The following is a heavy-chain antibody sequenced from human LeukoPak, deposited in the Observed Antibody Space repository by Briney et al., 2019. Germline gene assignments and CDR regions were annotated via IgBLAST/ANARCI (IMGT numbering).Heavy chain of an antibody. Sequence: PSQTLSLTCTVSGGSISSGGYYWSWIRQPAGKGLEWIGRIYTSGSTNYNPSLKSRVTISVDTSKNQFSLKLSSVTAADTAVYYCARRIISDYWGQGSLVTVSS. V-gene: IGHV4-61*02. J-gene: IGHJ4*02. CDR3: ARRIISDY. CDR1: GGSISSGGYY. CDR2: IYTSGST. D-gene: IGHD3-10*01.